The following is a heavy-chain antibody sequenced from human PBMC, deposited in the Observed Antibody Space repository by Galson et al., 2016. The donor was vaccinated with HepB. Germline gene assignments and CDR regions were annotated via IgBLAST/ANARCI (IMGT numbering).Heavy chain of an antibody. V-gene: IGHV3-21*01. CDR1: GFTFRSYA. CDR2: ISSSSTYI. D-gene: IGHD2-15*01. CDR3: ARADSVFDY. Sequence: SLRLSCAASGFTFRSYAMNWVRQAPWKGLEWVSSISSSSTYIYYADSVKGRFTISRDNAKNSLYLQMSSLRAEDTAVYYCARADSVFDYWGQGTLVTVSS. J-gene: IGHJ4*02.